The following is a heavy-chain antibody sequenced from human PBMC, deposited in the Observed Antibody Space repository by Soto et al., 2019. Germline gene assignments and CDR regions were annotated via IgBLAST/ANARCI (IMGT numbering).Heavy chain of an antibody. Sequence: PGGSLRLSCAASGFTVSRSYMTWVRQAPGKGLEWVSTIYSGGGTYYTDSVKGRFTIFRGNFKNTLYLHMNSLRAEDSAVYYCARAVWNDSLPTSWGQGTLVTVSS. V-gene: IGHV3-53*01. D-gene: IGHD3-16*01. CDR1: GFTVSRSY. J-gene: IGHJ4*02. CDR2: IYSGGGT. CDR3: ARAVWNDSLPTS.